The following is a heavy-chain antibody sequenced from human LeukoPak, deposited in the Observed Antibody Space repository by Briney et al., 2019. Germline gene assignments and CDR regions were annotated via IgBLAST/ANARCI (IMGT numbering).Heavy chain of an antibody. Sequence: SETLSLTCTVSGGSISSGDYYWSWIRQPPGKGLEWIGYIYYSGSTYYNPSLKSRVTISVDTSKNQFSLKLSSVTAADTAVYYCARGVQTYRWIQLRKYFDYWGQGTLVTVSS. D-gene: IGHD5-18*01. CDR3: ARGVQTYRWIQLRKYFDY. CDR1: GGSISSGDYY. J-gene: IGHJ4*02. V-gene: IGHV4-30-4*08. CDR2: IYYSGST.